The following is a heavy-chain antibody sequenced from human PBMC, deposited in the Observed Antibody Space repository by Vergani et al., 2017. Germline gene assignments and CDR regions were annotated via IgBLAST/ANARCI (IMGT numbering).Heavy chain of an antibody. V-gene: IGHV3-21*01. CDR2: ISSSSSYI. D-gene: IGHD5-24*01. CDR3: ARDLGDGYNYAGAFDI. J-gene: IGHJ3*02. CDR1: GFTFSSYS. Sequence: VELLESGGGLVKPGGSLRLSCAASGFTFSSYSMNWVRQAPGKGLEWVSSISSSSSYIYYADSVKGRFTISRDNAKNSLYLQMNSLRAEDTAVYYCARDLGDGYNYAGAFDIWGQGTMVTVSS.